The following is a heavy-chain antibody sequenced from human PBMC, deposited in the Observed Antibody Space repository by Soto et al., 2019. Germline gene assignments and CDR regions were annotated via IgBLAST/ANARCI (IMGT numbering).Heavy chain of an antibody. CDR3: ARDLRDGYNPYYYYYYGMDV. J-gene: IGHJ6*02. CDR2: INPSGGST. V-gene: IGHV1-46*01. D-gene: IGHD5-12*01. Sequence: ASVKVSCKASGYTFTSYYMHWVRQAPGQGLEWMGIINPSGGSTSYAQKFQGRVTMTRDTSTSTVYMELSSLRSEDTAVYYCARDLRDGYNPYYYYYYGMDVWGQGTAVTVSS. CDR1: GYTFTSYY.